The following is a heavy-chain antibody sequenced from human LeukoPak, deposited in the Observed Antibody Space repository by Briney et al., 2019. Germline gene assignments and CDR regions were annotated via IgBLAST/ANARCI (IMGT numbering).Heavy chain of an antibody. CDR1: GGSISSYY. CDR3: AREPGTIAVVTANSEPDAFDI. Sequence: SETLSLTCTVSGGSISSYYWSWIRQPAGKGLEWIGRIYTSGSTNYNPSLKSRVTMSVDTSKNQFSLKLSSVTAADTAVYYCAREPGTIAVVTANSEPDAFDIWGQGTMVTVSS. D-gene: IGHD2-21*02. CDR2: IYTSGST. V-gene: IGHV4-4*07. J-gene: IGHJ3*02.